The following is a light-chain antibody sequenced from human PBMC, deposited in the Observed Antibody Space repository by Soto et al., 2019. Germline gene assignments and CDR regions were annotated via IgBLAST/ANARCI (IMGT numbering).Light chain of an antibody. CDR2: GAS. J-gene: IGKJ1*01. V-gene: IGKV3-15*01. Sequence: EIVMTQSPVTLSVSPGEGATLSCWASQSIGKDVAWYQQRPGQAPRLLIYGASTRAPGIPARFSGSGSGTDFTLTISGLLCEDFALYYCQQYNNWPRTFGQGTNV. CDR3: QQYNNWPRT. CDR1: QSIGKD.